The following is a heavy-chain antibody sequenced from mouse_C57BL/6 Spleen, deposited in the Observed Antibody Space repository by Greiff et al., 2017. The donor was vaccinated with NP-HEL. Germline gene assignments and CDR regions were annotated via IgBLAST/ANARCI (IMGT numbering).Heavy chain of an antibody. CDR3: ARVPLAY. CDR2: ISSGGSYT. CDR1: GFTFSSYG. Sequence: EVKVVESGGDLVKPGGSLKLSCAASGFTFSSYGMSWVRQTPDKRLEWVATISSGGSYTYYPDSVKGRFTITRDNAKNTLYLRMSSLKTEDATMYYCARVPLAYWGQGTLVTVSA. D-gene: IGHD2-14*01. V-gene: IGHV5-6*01. J-gene: IGHJ3*01.